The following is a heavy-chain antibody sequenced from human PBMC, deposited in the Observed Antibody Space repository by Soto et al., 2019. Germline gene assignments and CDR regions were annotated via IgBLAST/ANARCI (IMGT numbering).Heavy chain of an antibody. J-gene: IGHJ4*02. CDR3: AKVRYGSGSYYKYGFDY. CDR2: ISYDGSNK. V-gene: IGHV3-30*18. D-gene: IGHD3-10*01. Sequence: GGSLRLSCAASGFTFSSYGMYWVRQAPGKGLEWVAVISYDGSNKYYADSVKGRFTISRDNSKNTLYLQMISLRAEDTAVYYCAKVRYGSGSYYKYGFDYWGQGTLVTVSS. CDR1: GFTFSSYG.